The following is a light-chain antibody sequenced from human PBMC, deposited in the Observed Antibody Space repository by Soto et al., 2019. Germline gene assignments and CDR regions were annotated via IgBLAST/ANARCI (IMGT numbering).Light chain of an antibody. V-gene: IGLV2-23*01. CDR1: RIDVGSSNL. J-gene: IGLJ1*01. CDR2: EGS. CDR3: CSYVGTYV. Sequence: QSVLTQPASVSGSPGQSITMSCTGVRIDVGSSNLVSWYQQYPGKAPKLVIYEGSKRPSGVSNRFSGSKSRNTASLTISGLQAEDEADYYCCSYVGTYVFGTGTKLTVL.